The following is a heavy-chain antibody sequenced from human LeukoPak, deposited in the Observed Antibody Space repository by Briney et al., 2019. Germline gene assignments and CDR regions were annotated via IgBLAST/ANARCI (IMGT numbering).Heavy chain of an antibody. D-gene: IGHD6-19*01. CDR2: ITSSSSYI. J-gene: IGHJ4*02. Sequence: PGGSLRLSCAASGFTFSSYSLNWVRQAPGKRLEWVSSITSSSSYIDYADSVKGRFTISRDNAKNSLYLQMNSLRAEDLAVYYCARDGRGAVAGFDYWGQGTLVTVSS. CDR3: ARDGRGAVAGFDY. V-gene: IGHV3-21*01. CDR1: GFTFSSYS.